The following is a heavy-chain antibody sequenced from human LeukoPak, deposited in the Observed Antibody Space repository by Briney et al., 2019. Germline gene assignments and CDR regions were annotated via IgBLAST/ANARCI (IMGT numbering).Heavy chain of an antibody. CDR3: ARKGIMSDYYYYYMDV. D-gene: IGHD3-16*01. CDR1: GYTFSSYG. Sequence: GASVKVSCKASGYTFSSYGISWLRQAPGQGLEWMGWISANNGNTKYAQNLQGRVTMTTDTSTSTAYMELRSLRSDDTAVYYCARKGIMSDYYYYYMDVWGKGTTVTVSS. V-gene: IGHV1-18*01. J-gene: IGHJ6*03. CDR2: ISANNGNT.